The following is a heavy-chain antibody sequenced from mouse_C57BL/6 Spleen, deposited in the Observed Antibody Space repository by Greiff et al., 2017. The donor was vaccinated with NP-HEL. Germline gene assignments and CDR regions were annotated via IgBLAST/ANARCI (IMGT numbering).Heavy chain of an antibody. D-gene: IGHD1-1*01. CDR3: TTEATVVSKGY. J-gene: IGHJ2*01. V-gene: IGHV14-1*01. CDR2: IDPEDGDT. Sequence: EVQLQQSGAELVRPGASVKLSCTASGFNIKDYYMHRVKQRPEQGLEWVGRIDPEDGDTEYAPKLQGKATMTADTSSNTAYLQRSSLTSEDTAVYYWTTEATVVSKGYWGQGTTLTVSS. CDR1: GFNIKDYY.